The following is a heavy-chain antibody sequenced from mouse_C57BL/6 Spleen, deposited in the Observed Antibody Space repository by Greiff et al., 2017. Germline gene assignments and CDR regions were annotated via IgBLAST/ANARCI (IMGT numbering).Heavy chain of an antibody. Sequence: VKLQQSGAELVKPGASVKISCKASGYAFSSYWMNWVKQRPGKGLEWIGQIYPGDGDTNYNGKFKGKATLTADKSSSTAYMQHSSLTSEDSAVYFCARGGDGYYVGYFDYWGQGTTLTVSS. D-gene: IGHD2-3*01. V-gene: IGHV1-80*01. CDR3: ARGGDGYYVGYFDY. J-gene: IGHJ2*01. CDR1: GYAFSSYW. CDR2: IYPGDGDT.